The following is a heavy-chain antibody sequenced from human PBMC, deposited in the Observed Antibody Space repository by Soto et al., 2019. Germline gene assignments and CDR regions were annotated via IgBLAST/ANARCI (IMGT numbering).Heavy chain of an antibody. CDR1: GFTFSSYS. Sequence: PGGSLRLSCAASGFTFSSYSMNLVRQAPGKGLEWVSDISSSSSTIYYAASVKGRFAMSRDTSENTLYLQMNSLGAEDTAAYYCAPHVSCSGGSCQYDAFAIRGQGTMVTVSS. CDR3: APHVSCSGGSCQYDAFAI. J-gene: IGHJ3*02. CDR2: ISSSSSTI. D-gene: IGHD2-15*01. V-gene: IGHV3-48*01.